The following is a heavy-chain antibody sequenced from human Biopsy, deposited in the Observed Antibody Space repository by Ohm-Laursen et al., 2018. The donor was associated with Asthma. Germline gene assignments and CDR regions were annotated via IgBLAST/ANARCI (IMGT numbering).Heavy chain of an antibody. CDR1: GYIFTSSW. CDR2: IFAANSET. J-gene: IGHJ4*02. CDR3: ARFIDGTFFVDY. D-gene: IGHD1-7*01. V-gene: IGHV5-51*01. Sequence: ESLRISCKASGYIFTSSWIGWVRQMSGKGLEWMGIIFAANSETKYSPSFQGQVTISVDMSISTAFLQWSSLKASDTAMYYCARFIDGTFFVDYWGQGTLVTVSS.